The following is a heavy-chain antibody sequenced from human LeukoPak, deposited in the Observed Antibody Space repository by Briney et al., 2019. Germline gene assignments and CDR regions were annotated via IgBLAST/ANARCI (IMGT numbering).Heavy chain of an antibody. J-gene: IGHJ4*02. V-gene: IGHV3-74*01. Sequence: GGSLRLSCAASGFTFSSYWMHWVRQAPGKGLVWVSRINSDESSTTYADSVKGRFIISRDNDKNTLYLQMNSLRAEDTAVYYCARESLAAAATFDYWGQGTLVTVSS. CDR3: ARESLAAAATFDY. CDR2: INSDESST. D-gene: IGHD6-13*01. CDR1: GFTFSSYW.